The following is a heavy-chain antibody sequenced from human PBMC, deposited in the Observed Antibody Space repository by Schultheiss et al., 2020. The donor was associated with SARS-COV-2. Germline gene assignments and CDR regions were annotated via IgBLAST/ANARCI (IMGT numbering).Heavy chain of an antibody. CDR3: ARIYYYDSSGYLQQYYFDY. CDR2: ISSSGSTI. J-gene: IGHJ4*02. V-gene: IGHV3-11*01. Sequence: GGSLRLSCAASGFTFSDYYMSWIRQAPGKGLEWVSYISSSGSTIYYADSVKGRFTISRDNAKNSLYLQMNSLRAKDTAVYYCARIYYYDSSGYLQQYYFDYWGQGTLVTVSS. CDR1: GFTFSDYY. D-gene: IGHD3-22*01.